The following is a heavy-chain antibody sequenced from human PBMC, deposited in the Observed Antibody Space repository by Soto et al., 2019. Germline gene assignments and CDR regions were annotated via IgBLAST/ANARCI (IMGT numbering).Heavy chain of an antibody. V-gene: IGHV1-69*13. CDR3: ARAPGRAYYYDSSGYLGYFDY. J-gene: IGHJ4*02. Sequence: SVKVSCKASGGTFSSYAISWVRQAPGQGLEWMGGIIPIFGTANYAQKFQGRVTITADESTSTAYMELSSLRSEDTAVYYCARAPGRAYYYDSSGYLGYFDYWGQGTLVTVSS. CDR1: GGTFSSYA. D-gene: IGHD3-22*01. CDR2: IIPIFGTA.